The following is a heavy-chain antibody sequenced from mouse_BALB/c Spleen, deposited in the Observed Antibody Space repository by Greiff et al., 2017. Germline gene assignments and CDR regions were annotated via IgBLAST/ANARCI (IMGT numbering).Heavy chain of an antibody. D-gene: IGHD2-1*01. CDR3: ARSPYGNSRAWFAY. CDR2: ISDGGSYT. Sequence: EVQGVESGGGLVKPGGSLKLSCAASGFTFSDYYMYWVRQTPEKRLEWVATISDGGSYTYYPDSVKGRFTISRDNAKNNLYLQMSSLKSEDTAMYYCARSPYGNSRAWFAYWGEGTLVTVSA. V-gene: IGHV5-4*02. CDR1: GFTFSDYY. J-gene: IGHJ3*01.